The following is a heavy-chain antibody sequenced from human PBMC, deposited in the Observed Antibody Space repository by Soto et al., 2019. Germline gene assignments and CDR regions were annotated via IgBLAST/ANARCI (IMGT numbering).Heavy chain of an antibody. Sequence: SETLSLTCAVYGGSFSCYYWSWIRQPPGKGLEWIGEINHSGSTNYNPSLKSRVTISIEASKNQVSLNLRSVTAADTAVYYCAKQGGKYGIRTFDPWGQGTLVTVS. D-gene: IGHD1-1*01. J-gene: IGHJ5*02. CDR3: AKQGGKYGIRTFDP. V-gene: IGHV4-34*01. CDR2: INHSGST. CDR1: GGSFSCYY.